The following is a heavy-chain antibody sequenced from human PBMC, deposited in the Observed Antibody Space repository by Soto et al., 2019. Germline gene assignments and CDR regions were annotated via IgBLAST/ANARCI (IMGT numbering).Heavy chain of an antibody. D-gene: IGHD1-7*01. J-gene: IGHJ5*02. CDR2: IYYSGST. V-gene: IGHV4-59*01. CDR1: GGSISSYY. Sequence: SETLSLTCTVSGGSISSYYWSWIRQPPGKGLEWIGYIYYSGSTNYNPSLKSRVTISVDTSKNQFSLKLSSVTAADTAVYYCARDLDNWNYSGWFDPWGQGTLVTVSS. CDR3: ARDLDNWNYSGWFDP.